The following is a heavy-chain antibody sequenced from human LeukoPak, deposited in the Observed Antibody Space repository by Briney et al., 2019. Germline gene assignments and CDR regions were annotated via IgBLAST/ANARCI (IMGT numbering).Heavy chain of an antibody. CDR1: GGSISSYY. V-gene: IGHV4-59*01. D-gene: IGHD2-2*01. Sequence: SENLSLTCTVYGGSISSYYWSWLRQPPGKGLEWIGYIYYSGSTNYNPSLKSRVTISVDTSKNQFSLKLSSVTAADTAVYYCARELVVPAATFDPWGQGTLVTVSS. J-gene: IGHJ5*02. CDR2: IYYSGST. CDR3: ARELVVPAATFDP.